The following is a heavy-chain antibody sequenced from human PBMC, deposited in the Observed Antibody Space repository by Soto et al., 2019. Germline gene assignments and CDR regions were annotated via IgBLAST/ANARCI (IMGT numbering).Heavy chain of an antibody. CDR3: ARSRRGAYSSGWYSPSGYYNYGIDV. V-gene: IGHV5-51*01. CDR2: IYPGDSDT. Sequence: RGESLKISCKGSGYSFTSYWIGWVRQMPGKGLEWMGIIYPGDSDTRYSPSFQGQVTISADTSISTAYLQWTSLKASDTAMYYCARSRRGAYSSGWYSPSGYYNYGIDVWGQGTKVTVSS. CDR1: GYSFTSYW. D-gene: IGHD6-19*01. J-gene: IGHJ6*02.